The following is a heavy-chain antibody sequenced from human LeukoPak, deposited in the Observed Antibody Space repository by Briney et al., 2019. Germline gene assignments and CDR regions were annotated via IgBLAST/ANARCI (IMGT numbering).Heavy chain of an antibody. CDR3: ASYRRGSSSVHWYFDL. Sequence: SETLSLTCAVYGGSFSGYYWSWIRQPPGKGLEWIGEINHSGSTNYNPSLKSRVTISVDTSKNQFSLKLSSVTAADTAVYYCASYRRGSSSVHWYFDLWGRGTLVTVSS. V-gene: IGHV4-34*01. J-gene: IGHJ2*01. D-gene: IGHD6-6*01. CDR1: GGSFSGYY. CDR2: INHSGST.